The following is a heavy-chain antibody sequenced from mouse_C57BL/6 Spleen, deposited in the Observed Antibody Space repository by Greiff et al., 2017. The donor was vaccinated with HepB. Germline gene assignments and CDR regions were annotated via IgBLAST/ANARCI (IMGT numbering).Heavy chain of an antibody. Sequence: QVHVKQSGAELARPGASVKLSCKASGYTFTSYGISWVKQRTGQGLEWIGEIYPRSGNTYYNEKFKGKATLTADKSSSTAYMELRSLTSEDSAVYFCRREDYYGSPLYAMDYWGQGTSVTVSS. J-gene: IGHJ4*01. D-gene: IGHD1-1*01. CDR2: IYPRSGNT. V-gene: IGHV1-81*01. CDR3: RREDYYGSPLYAMDY. CDR1: GYTFTSYG.